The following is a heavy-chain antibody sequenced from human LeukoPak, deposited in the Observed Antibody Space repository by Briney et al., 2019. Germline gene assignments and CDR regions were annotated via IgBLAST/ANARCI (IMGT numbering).Heavy chain of an antibody. Sequence: ASVKVSCKASGYTFTGYYMHWVRQAPGQGLEWMGWINPNSGGTNYAQKFHGRVTMTRDTSISTAYMELSRLRSDDTAVYYCARDYGSGSYNWFDPWGQGTLVTVSS. V-gene: IGHV1-2*02. CDR1: GYTFTGYY. D-gene: IGHD3-10*01. J-gene: IGHJ5*02. CDR3: ARDYGSGSYNWFDP. CDR2: INPNSGGT.